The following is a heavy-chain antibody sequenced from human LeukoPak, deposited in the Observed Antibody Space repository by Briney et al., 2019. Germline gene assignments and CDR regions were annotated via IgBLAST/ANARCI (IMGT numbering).Heavy chain of an antibody. V-gene: IGHV4-34*01. Sequence: SETLSLTCAVYGGSFSGYYWSWIRQPPGKGLEWIGEINHSGSTNYNPSLKSRVTISVDTSKNQFSLKLSSVTAADTAVYYCARAYCSSTSCLFDYWGQGTLVTVS. J-gene: IGHJ4*02. CDR2: INHSGST. CDR1: GGSFSGYY. CDR3: ARAYCSSTSCLFDY. D-gene: IGHD2-2*01.